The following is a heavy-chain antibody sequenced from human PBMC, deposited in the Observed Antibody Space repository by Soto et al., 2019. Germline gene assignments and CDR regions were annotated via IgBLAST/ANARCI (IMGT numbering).Heavy chain of an antibody. V-gene: IGHV3-33*01. CDR3: ARDDPGSSLDY. D-gene: IGHD1-26*01. J-gene: IGHJ4*02. CDR1: GFTFSSYG. CDR2: IWYDGSNK. Sequence: QVQLVESGGGVVQPGRSPRLSCAASGFTFSSYGMHWVRQAPGKGLEWVAVIWYDGSNKYYADSVKGRFTISRDNSKKTLYLQMNSLRAEDTAVYYCARDDPGSSLDYWGQGTLVTVSS.